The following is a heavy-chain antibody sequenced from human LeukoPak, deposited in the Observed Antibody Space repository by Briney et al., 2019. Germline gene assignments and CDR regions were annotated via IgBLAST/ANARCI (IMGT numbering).Heavy chain of an antibody. J-gene: IGHJ6*02. CDR2: IYTSGST. D-gene: IGHD4-17*01. CDR3: ARDLRVEDYGDYRCYYYGMDV. Sequence: SETLSLTCTVSGGSISSYYWSWIRQPAGKGLEWIGRIYTSGSTNYNPSLKSRVTMSVDTSKNQFSLKLSSVTAADTAVYYCARDLRVEDYGDYRCYYYGMDVWGQGTTVTVSS. V-gene: IGHV4-4*07. CDR1: GGSISSYY.